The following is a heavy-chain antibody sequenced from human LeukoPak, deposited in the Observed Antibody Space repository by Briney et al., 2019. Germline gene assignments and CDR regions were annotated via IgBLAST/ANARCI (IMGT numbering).Heavy chain of an antibody. CDR3: AKYTGDYYDSSGYQYYFDY. Sequence: GGSLRLSCAASGIVFSAYGMHWVRQAPGKGLEWVAFIRYNGISKYYADSVKGRFTISRDNSKNTLYLQMNSLRAEDTAVYYCAKYTGDYYDSSGYQYYFDYWGRGTLVTVSS. CDR2: IRYNGISK. CDR1: GIVFSAYG. J-gene: IGHJ4*02. V-gene: IGHV3-30*02. D-gene: IGHD3-22*01.